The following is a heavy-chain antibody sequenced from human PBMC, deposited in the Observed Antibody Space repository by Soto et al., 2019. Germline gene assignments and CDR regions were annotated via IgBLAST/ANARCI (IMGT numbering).Heavy chain of an antibody. Sequence: GGSLRLSCTASGFTFDDYAMHWVRQGPGRGLEWVSGISWNSGKIAYADSVKGRFTIARDDDNNSLYLQMNSLRPEDTALYYCVKDSYADFHRVLSTAEYFFDYWGHGTLVTVSS. CDR1: GFTFDDYA. CDR2: ISWNSGKI. J-gene: IGHJ4*01. D-gene: IGHD2-15*01. V-gene: IGHV3-9*01. CDR3: VKDSYADFHRVLSTAEYFFDY.